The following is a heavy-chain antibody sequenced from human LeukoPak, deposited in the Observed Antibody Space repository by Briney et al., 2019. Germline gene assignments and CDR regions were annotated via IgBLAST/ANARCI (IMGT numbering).Heavy chain of an antibody. CDR1: GFTFSGSA. CDR2: IRSKANSYAT. D-gene: IGHD5-24*01. CDR3: TRLEMAIGY. Sequence: GGSLRLSCAASGFTFSGSAMHWVRQASGKGLEWVGRIRSKANSYATAYAASVKGRFTISRDDSKNTAYLQMNSLKTEDTAVYYCTRLEMAIGYWGQGTLVTVSS. J-gene: IGHJ4*02. V-gene: IGHV3-73*01.